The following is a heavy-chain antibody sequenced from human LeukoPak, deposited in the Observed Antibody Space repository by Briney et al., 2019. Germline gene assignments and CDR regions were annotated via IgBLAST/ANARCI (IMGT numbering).Heavy chain of an antibody. CDR2: ISWNSGSI. V-gene: IGHV3-9*01. CDR3: AKDTQKYSYGVLDY. D-gene: IGHD5-18*01. CDR1: GFTFDDYA. J-gene: IGHJ4*02. Sequence: GGSLRLSCAASGFTFDDYAMHWVRQAPGKGLEWVSGISWNSGSIGYADSVKGRFTISRDNAKNSLYLQMNSLRAEDTALYYCAKDTQKYSYGVLDYWGQGTLVTVSS.